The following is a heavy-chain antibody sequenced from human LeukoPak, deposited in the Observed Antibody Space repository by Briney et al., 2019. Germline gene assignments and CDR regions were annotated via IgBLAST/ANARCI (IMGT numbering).Heavy chain of an antibody. CDR3: ARHRNYYDFWSGYYRSPFDY. CDR1: GGSFSGYY. Sequence: SETLSLTCAVYGGSFSGYYWSWIRQPPGKGLEWIGEINHSGSTNYNPSLKSRVTISVDTSKNQFSLKLSSVTAADTAVYYCARHRNYYDFWSGYYRSPFDYWGQGTLVTVSS. V-gene: IGHV4-34*01. CDR2: INHSGST. J-gene: IGHJ4*02. D-gene: IGHD3-3*01.